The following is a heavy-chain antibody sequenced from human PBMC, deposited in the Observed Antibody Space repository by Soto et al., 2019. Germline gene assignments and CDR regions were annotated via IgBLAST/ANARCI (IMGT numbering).Heavy chain of an antibody. CDR3: ARGADAARPPYYYYMDV. J-gene: IGHJ6*03. D-gene: IGHD6-6*01. CDR1: GGTFSSYS. CDR2: ILPILGAA. Sequence: QVQLVQSGAEVKKPGSSVYVSCKASGGTFSSYSINWVRQAPGQGLEWMGRILPILGAANYAQKFQGRVTSTADTFTNTAYMELSSLRSEDTAVYFCARGADAARPPYYYYMDVWGKGTAVTVS. V-gene: IGHV1-69*08.